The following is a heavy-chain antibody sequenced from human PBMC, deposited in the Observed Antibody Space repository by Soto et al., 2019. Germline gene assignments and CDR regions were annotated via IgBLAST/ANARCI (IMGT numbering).Heavy chain of an antibody. CDR3: ARGVVAASGFSNRGGHYDY. J-gene: IGHJ4*02. D-gene: IGHD2-15*01. CDR1: GFTFSSYA. V-gene: IGHV3-30-3*01. Sequence: QVQLVESGGGVVQPGRSLRLSCAASGFTFSSYAMHWVRQAPGKGLEWVAVISYDGSNKYYADSVKGRFTISRDNSKNTLYLQMNSLRAEDTAVYYCARGVVAASGFSNRGGHYDYWGQGTLVTVSS. CDR2: ISYDGSNK.